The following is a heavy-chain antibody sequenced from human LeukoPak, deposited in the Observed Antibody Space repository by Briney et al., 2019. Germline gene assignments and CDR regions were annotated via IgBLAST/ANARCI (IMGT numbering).Heavy chain of an antibody. J-gene: IGHJ6*02. CDR3: ARLDSSSWLDYYYYGMDV. CDR2: INHSGST. Sequence: PSETLSLTCAVYGGSFSGYYWSWIRQPPGKGLEWIGEINHSGSTNYNPSLKSRVTISVDMSKNQFSLKLSSVTAADTAVYYCARLDSSSWLDYYYYGMDVWGQGTTVTVSS. D-gene: IGHD6-13*01. CDR1: GGSFSGYY. V-gene: IGHV4-34*01.